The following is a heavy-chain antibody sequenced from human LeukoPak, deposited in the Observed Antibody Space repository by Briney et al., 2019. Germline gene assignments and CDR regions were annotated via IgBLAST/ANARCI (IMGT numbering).Heavy chain of an antibody. CDR1: GGSISSGSYY. Sequence: PSETLSLTCTVSGGSISSGSYYWSWIRQPTGKGLEWIGRIYTSGSTNYNPSLKSRVTISVDTSKNQFSLKLSSVTAADTAVYYCAGPVGSLNYWGQGTLVTVSS. CDR3: AGPVGSLNY. D-gene: IGHD1-26*01. J-gene: IGHJ4*02. V-gene: IGHV4-61*02. CDR2: IYTSGST.